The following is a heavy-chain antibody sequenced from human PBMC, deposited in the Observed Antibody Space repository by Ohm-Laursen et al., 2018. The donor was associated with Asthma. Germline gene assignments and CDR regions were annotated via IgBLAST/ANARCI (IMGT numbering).Heavy chain of an antibody. CDR2: ISFDGSNK. Sequence: SSLRLSCSASGFTFITYGMHWVRQAPGKGLEWVAVISFDGSNKYYADSVKGRFTISRDNSKNTLYLQMNSLRGEDTAVYYCAKDSPPYEVYQYGMDVWGQGTTVTVSS. J-gene: IGHJ6*02. CDR1: GFTFITYG. V-gene: IGHV3-30*18. D-gene: IGHD1-14*01. CDR3: AKDSPPYEVYQYGMDV.